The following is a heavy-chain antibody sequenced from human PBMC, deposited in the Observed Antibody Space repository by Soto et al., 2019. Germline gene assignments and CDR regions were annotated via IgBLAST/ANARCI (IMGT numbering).Heavy chain of an antibody. CDR1: GGSISSGGYY. V-gene: IGHV4-31*03. D-gene: IGHD3-22*01. J-gene: IGHJ3*02. Sequence: QVQLQESGPGLVKPSQTLSLTCTVSGGSISSGGYYWSWIRQHPGKGLEWIGYIYYSGSTYYNPSLKSRVTISVDTSKTQVSLKLSSVTAADTAVYYCARHTMIASSRSAFDIWGQGTMVTVSS. CDR2: IYYSGST. CDR3: ARHTMIASSRSAFDI.